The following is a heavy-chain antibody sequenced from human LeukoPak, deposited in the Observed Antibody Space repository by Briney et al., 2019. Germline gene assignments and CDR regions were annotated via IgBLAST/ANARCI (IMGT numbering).Heavy chain of an antibody. CDR1: GHNFSTYW. J-gene: IGHJ5*02. CDR2: IYPGDSDT. CDR3: ARSYYDFWSGYYRSVWFDP. D-gene: IGHD3-3*01. Sequence: GESLKISCQGSGHNFSTYWIGWVRQKPGKGLEWMGIIYPGDSDTRYSPSFQGQVTISADKSISTAYLQWSSLKASDTAMYYCARSYYDFWSGYYRSVWFDPWGQGTLVTVSS. V-gene: IGHV5-51*01.